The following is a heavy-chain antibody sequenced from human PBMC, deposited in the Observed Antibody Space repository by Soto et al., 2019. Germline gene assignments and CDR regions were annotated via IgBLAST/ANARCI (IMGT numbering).Heavy chain of an antibody. CDR1: GDSVSSNSAA. J-gene: IGHJ6*02. D-gene: IGHD1-7*01. CDR2: TYYRSKWYN. CDR3: ARGLIHWNYVQYYYGMDV. V-gene: IGHV6-1*01. Sequence: SQTLSLTCAISGDSVSSNSAAWNWIRQSPSRGLEWLGRTYYRSKWYNDYAVSVKSRITINPDTSKNHFSLQLNSVSPEDTAVYYCARGLIHWNYVQYYYGMDVWGQGTTVTVSS.